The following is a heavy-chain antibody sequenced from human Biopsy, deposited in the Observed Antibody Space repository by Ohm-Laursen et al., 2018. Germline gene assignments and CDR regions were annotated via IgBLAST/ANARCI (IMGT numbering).Heavy chain of an antibody. CDR1: EGTFSNYG. J-gene: IGHJ1*01. D-gene: IGHD3-9*01. Sequence: ASVKVFCQAPEGTFSNYGVNWVRQAPGQGLEWLGGNIPILGTGNYAQKFQDRVTVAADTSTSTATMELRSLRSDDTAVYYCATKLTGYFHHWGQGTLVIVSS. V-gene: IGHV1-69*06. CDR2: NIPILGTG. CDR3: ATKLTGYFHH.